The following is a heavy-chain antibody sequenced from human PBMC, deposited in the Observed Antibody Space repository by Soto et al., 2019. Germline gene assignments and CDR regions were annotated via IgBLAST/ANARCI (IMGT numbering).Heavy chain of an antibody. V-gene: IGHV3-49*04. CDR1: GFTFGDYA. J-gene: IGHJ3*02. Sequence: EVQLVESGGGLVQPGRSLRLSCTASGFTFGDYAMSWVRQAPGKGLEWVGFIRSKAYGGTTEYAASVKGRFTISRDDSKSIAYLQMNSLKTEDGAVYYCPRDAAMTTGRGGAFDIWGQGTMVTVSS. CDR3: PRDAAMTTGRGGAFDI. CDR2: IRSKAYGGTT. D-gene: IGHD4-17*01.